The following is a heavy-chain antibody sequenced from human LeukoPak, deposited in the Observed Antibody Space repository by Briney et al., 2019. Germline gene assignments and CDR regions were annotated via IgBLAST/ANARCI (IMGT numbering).Heavy chain of an antibody. Sequence: GRSLRLSCAASGFTFSSYGMHWVRQAPGKGLGWVAVISYDGSNKYYADSVKGRFTISRDNSKNTLYLQMNSLRAEDTAVYYCAKTYRGAGMDVWGKGTTVTVSS. D-gene: IGHD1-14*01. V-gene: IGHV3-30*18. CDR3: AKTYRGAGMDV. CDR1: GFTFSSYG. J-gene: IGHJ6*04. CDR2: ISYDGSNK.